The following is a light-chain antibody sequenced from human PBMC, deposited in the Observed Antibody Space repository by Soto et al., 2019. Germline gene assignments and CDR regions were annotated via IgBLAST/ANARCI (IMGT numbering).Light chain of an antibody. CDR1: ALPKQY. CDR3: QSADSSCTYVV. J-gene: IGLJ2*01. Sequence: YELTQPPSVSVSPGQTARITCSGDALPKQYAYWYQQKPGQAPVLVVYKDSERPSGIPERFSGSSSGTTVTLTISGVQAEDEADYYCQSADSSCTYVVFGGGTKLTVL. CDR2: KDS. V-gene: IGLV3-25*02.